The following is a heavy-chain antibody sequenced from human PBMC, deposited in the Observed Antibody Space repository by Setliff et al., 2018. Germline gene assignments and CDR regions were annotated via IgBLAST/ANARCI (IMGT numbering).Heavy chain of an antibody. CDR1: GYIFTSYG. Sequence: ASVKVSCKASGYIFTSYGISWVRQAPGQGLEWMGWISSYNGKTNYAQKLQGRVTMTTDTSTSTAYMELRSLRSDDTAVYYCARDFLGQWGGKGGLDYWGQGTLVTVSS. CDR3: ARDFLGQWGGKGGLDY. V-gene: IGHV1-18*01. J-gene: IGHJ4*02. D-gene: IGHD6-19*01. CDR2: ISSYNGKT.